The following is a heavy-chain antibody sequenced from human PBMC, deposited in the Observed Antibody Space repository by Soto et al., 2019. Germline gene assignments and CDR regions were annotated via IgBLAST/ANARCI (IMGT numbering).Heavy chain of an antibody. CDR1: GFTFEDYG. J-gene: IGHJ3*01. CDR3: APDRRQRVVNDAFDL. D-gene: IGHD6-13*01. CDR2: INCNGDSK. V-gene: IGHV3-20*01. Sequence: EVQLVESGGGVVRPGGSLRLSCAASGFTFEDYGMSWVRQVPGKGLEWVSGINCNGDSKRDRGSVKGRFIISRDNAKNSLYLQMNSLRAEDTASYHCAPDRRQRVVNDAFDLWGQGTMVTVSS.